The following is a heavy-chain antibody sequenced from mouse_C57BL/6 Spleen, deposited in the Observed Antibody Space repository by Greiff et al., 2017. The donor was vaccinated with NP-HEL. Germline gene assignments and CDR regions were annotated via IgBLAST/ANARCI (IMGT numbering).Heavy chain of an antibody. CDR1: GYTFTGYW. Sequence: QVQLQQSGAELMKPGASVKLSCKATGYTFTGYWIEWVKQRPGHGLEWIGEILPGSGSTNYNEKFKGKATFTADTSSNTAYMQLSSLTTEDSAIYYCARWALYYYGSSYYFDYWGQGTTLTVSS. CDR2: ILPGSGST. J-gene: IGHJ2*01. CDR3: ARWALYYYGSSYYFDY. V-gene: IGHV1-9*01. D-gene: IGHD1-1*01.